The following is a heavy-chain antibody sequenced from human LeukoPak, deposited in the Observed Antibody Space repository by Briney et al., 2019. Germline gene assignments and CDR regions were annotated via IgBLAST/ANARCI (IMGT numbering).Heavy chain of an antibody. CDR3: ASLFYGSGSRYFDS. CDR2: IYTSGST. Sequence: PSETLSLTCTVSGGSINTYYWSWLRQSAGKGLEWIGRIYTSGSTNYSPSLKSRVTMSVDTSENQFSLKLSSVTAADTAVYYCASLFYGSGSRYFDSWGQGTLVTVSS. J-gene: IGHJ4*02. CDR1: GGSINTYY. D-gene: IGHD3-10*01. V-gene: IGHV4-4*07.